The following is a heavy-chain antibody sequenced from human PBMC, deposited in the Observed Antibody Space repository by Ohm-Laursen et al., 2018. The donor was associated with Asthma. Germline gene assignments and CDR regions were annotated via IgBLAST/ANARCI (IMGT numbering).Heavy chain of an antibody. V-gene: IGHV3-30*03. CDR2: MSFDGTNK. CDR1: GFTFSSYG. D-gene: IGHD5-18*01. Sequence: SLRLSCAASGFTFSSYGMHWVRQAPGKGLEWVAVMSFDGTNKYHAASVQGRFTISRDNSKSTLFLQMSSLRPEDTAVYYCARGLGGIHRWLSYQIDKWGQGTQVTVSS. CDR3: ARGLGGIHRWLSYQIDK. J-gene: IGHJ4*02.